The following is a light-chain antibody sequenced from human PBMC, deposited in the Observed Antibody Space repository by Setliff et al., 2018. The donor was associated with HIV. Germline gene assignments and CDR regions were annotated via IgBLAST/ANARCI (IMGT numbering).Light chain of an antibody. J-gene: IGKJ2*01. Sequence: IQMTQSPPSLSASVGDRVTITCQASQRIGSDLAWYRQKPGEAPKLLMYATSSLQSGVPFRFSGSGSGTDLTLTISGLQPEDLATYYCQQANSFPHTFGQGTKVDIK. V-gene: IGKV1-12*01. CDR1: QRIGSD. CDR3: QQANSFPHT. CDR2: ATS.